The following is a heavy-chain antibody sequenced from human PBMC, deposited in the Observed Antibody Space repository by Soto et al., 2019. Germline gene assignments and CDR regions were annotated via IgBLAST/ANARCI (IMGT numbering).Heavy chain of an antibody. CDR2: IGGTVGSI. D-gene: IGHD6-19*01. Sequence: EVQLVESGGGLVQPGGSLRLSCAASGFTFSTYSMTWVRRAPGKGLEWVSYIGGTVGSIYYADSAKGRFTISRDNAKSSLYLQMNSLRDEDTAVYYCARVWGPRYSSGWNDYWGQGTLVTVSS. V-gene: IGHV3-48*02. J-gene: IGHJ4*02. CDR1: GFTFSTYS. CDR3: ARVWGPRYSSGWNDY.